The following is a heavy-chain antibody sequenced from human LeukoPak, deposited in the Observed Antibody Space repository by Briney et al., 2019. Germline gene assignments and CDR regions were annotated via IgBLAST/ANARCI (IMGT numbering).Heavy chain of an antibody. CDR2: IYYSGST. Sequence: KPSETLSLTCTVSGGSISSYYWSWIRQPPGKGLEWIGYIYYSGSTNYNPSLKSRVTISVDTSKNQFSLKLSSVTAADTAVYYCARGGGYCSSTSCLPLDYWGQGTLVTVSS. V-gene: IGHV4-59*01. D-gene: IGHD2-2*01. CDR3: ARGGGYCSSTSCLPLDY. J-gene: IGHJ4*02. CDR1: GGSISSYY.